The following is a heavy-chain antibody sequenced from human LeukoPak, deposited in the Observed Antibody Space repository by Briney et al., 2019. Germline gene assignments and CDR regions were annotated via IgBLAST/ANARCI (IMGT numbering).Heavy chain of an antibody. V-gene: IGHV3-30*02. CDR3: AKDAARDCSSTSCYMNDY. Sequence: PGGSLRLSCAASGFTFSSYGMHWVRQAPGKGLEWVAFIRYDGSNKYYADSVKGRFTISRDNSRNTLYLQMNSLRAEDTAVYYCAKDAARDCSSTSCYMNDYWGQGTLVTVSS. CDR1: GFTFSSYG. J-gene: IGHJ4*02. CDR2: IRYDGSNK. D-gene: IGHD2-2*02.